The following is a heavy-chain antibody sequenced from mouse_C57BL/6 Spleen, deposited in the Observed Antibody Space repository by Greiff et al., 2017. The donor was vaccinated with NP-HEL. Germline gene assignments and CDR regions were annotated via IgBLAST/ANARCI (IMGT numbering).Heavy chain of an antibody. J-gene: IGHJ3*01. CDR3: AGWDGYLSY. D-gene: IGHD2-3*01. Sequence: QVQLQQSGAELVKPGASVKISCKASGYAFSSYWMHWVKQRPGKGLEWIGQIYPGDGDTNYNGKFKGKATLTADKSSSTAYMQLSSLTSEDSAVYFCAGWDGYLSYWGQGTLVTVSA. CDR2: IYPGDGDT. CDR1: GYAFSSYW. V-gene: IGHV1-80*01.